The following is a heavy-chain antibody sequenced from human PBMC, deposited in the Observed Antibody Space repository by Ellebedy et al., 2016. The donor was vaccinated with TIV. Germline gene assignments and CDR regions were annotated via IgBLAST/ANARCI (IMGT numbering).Heavy chain of an antibody. Sequence: GESLKISCAGSGFTFSSYAMSWVRQAPGKGPEWVAGVNGGGLVIAYADSVKGRFTISRDNSKNTLDLQMNSLRVEDTAVYYCAKGRGGGSDASAPRYYFDSWGLGTLVTVSS. CDR1: GFTFSSYA. J-gene: IGHJ4*02. CDR3: AKGRGGGSDASAPRYYFDS. CDR2: VNGGGLVI. V-gene: IGHV3-23*01. D-gene: IGHD3-10*01.